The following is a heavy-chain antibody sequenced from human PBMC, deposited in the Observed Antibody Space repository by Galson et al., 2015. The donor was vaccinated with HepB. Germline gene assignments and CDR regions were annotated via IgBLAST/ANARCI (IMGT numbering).Heavy chain of an antibody. V-gene: IGHV3-30*18. CDR1: GFTFSSYG. J-gene: IGHJ4*02. Sequence: SLRLSCAASGFTFSSYGVHWVRQAPGKGLEWVAVISYDGSNKYYADSVKGRFTISRDNSKNTLYLQMNSLRAEDTAVYYCAKLPLDYWGQGTLVTVSS. CDR2: ISYDGSNK. CDR3: AKLPLDY.